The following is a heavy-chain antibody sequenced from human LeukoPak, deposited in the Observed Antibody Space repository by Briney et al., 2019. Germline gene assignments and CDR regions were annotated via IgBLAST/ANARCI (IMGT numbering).Heavy chain of an antibody. D-gene: IGHD6-13*01. Sequence: GGSLRLSCATSAFTFSSYWMHWVRQAPGKGLVWVSRINSDGSSRSYADHVKGRFTISRDDAKNTLYLQMSSLSVDDTAIYYCTRGSPGYSSSWLDFWGQGILVTVSS. V-gene: IGHV3-74*01. J-gene: IGHJ4*02. CDR3: TRGSPGYSSSWLDF. CDR2: INSDGSSR. CDR1: AFTFSSYW.